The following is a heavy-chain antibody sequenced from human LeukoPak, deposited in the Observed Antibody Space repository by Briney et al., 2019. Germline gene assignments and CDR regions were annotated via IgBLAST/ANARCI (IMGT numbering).Heavy chain of an antibody. CDR3: TRRRGGWGEGEFDF. CDR1: VGSISGVY. D-gene: IGHD3-16*01. V-gene: IGHV4-4*09. J-gene: IGHJ4*02. Sequence: SETLSLTCTVSVGSISGVYWNWIRQPPRKGLEWVWYIHTSVSTSFNPSLKSRLSFSIDTSKNQVSLRLSSVTATDTAVYYCTRRRGGWGEGEFDFWGQEIPVTVST. CDR2: IHTSVST.